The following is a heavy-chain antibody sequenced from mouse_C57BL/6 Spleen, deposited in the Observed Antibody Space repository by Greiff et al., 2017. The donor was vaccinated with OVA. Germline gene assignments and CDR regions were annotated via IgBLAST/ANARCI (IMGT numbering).Heavy chain of an antibody. CDR1: GYTFTDYN. CDR2: INPNNGGT. CDR3: ARNHGSSLFAY. J-gene: IGHJ3*01. V-gene: IGHV1-22*01. D-gene: IGHD1-1*01. Sequence: VQLKESGPELVKPGASVKMSCKASGYTFTDYNMHWVKQSHGKSLEWIGYINPNNGGTSYNQKFKGKATLTVNKSSSTAYMELRSLTSEDSAVYYCARNHGSSLFAYWGQGTLVTVSA.